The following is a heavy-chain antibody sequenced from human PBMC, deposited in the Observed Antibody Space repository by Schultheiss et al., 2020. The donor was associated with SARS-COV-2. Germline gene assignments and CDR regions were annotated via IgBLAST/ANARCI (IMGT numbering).Heavy chain of an antibody. CDR2: IYYSGST. CDR3: ARRVATIPGGAFDI. D-gene: IGHD5-12*01. CDR1: GGSISSSSSY. Sequence: SQTLSLTCSVSGGSISSSSSYWGWIRHPPGKGLEWIGYIYYSGSTYYNPSLKSRVTTSADTSRNQFSLRLRSVTAADTAVYYCARRVATIPGGAFDIWGQGTVVTVSS. J-gene: IGHJ3*02. V-gene: IGHV4-39*01.